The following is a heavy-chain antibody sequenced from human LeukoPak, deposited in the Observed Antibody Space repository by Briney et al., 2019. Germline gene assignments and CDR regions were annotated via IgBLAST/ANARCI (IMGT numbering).Heavy chain of an antibody. D-gene: IGHD4-17*01. CDR3: ACLRGPSDY. V-gene: IGHV3-48*04. CDR1: GFTFSSYS. Sequence: GGSLRLSCAASGFTFSSYSMNWVRQAPGKGLEWVSYISSSFITIYYADSVRGRFTISRDNTKNSLYLQMDSLTADDTAVYFCACLRGPSDYWGQGTLVTVSS. J-gene: IGHJ4*02. CDR2: ISSSFITI.